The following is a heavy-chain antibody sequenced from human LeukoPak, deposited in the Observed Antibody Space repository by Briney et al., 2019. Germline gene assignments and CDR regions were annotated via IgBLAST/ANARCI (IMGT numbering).Heavy chain of an antibody. Sequence: GGSLRLSCAASGFTFSTYWMHWVRQPLGKGLVWVSRINPDGGTTNYADSVKGRFTISRDNTKNTLYLQMNSLTVEDTAVYYCVRIATVTTPDYWGQGTLVTVSS. J-gene: IGHJ4*02. CDR2: INPDGGTT. D-gene: IGHD4-17*01. CDR1: GFTFSTYW. V-gene: IGHV3-74*01. CDR3: VRIATVTTPDY.